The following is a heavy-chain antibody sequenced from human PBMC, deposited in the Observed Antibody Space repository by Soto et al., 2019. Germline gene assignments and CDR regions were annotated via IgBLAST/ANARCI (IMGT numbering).Heavy chain of an antibody. Sequence: QVQLVQSGAEVKKPGSSVKVSCKASGGTFSSYTISWVRQAPGQGLEWMGRIIPILGIANYAQKFHGRVTITADKSTSTAYMELSSLRSEDTAVYYCARGRVVRGLSSWYFDYWGQGTLVTVSS. CDR1: GGTFSSYT. CDR3: ARGRVVRGLSSWYFDY. J-gene: IGHJ4*02. CDR2: IIPILGIA. V-gene: IGHV1-69*02. D-gene: IGHD3-10*01.